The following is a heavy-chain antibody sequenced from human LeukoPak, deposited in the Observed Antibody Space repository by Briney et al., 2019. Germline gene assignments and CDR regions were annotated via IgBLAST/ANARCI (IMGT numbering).Heavy chain of an antibody. CDR1: GGSISSCY. CDR3: ARHGPYYYYGMDV. Sequence: KPSETLSLTCTVSGGSISSCYWSWIRQPPGKGLEWIGYIYYSGSTNYNPSLKSRVTISVDTSKNQFSLKLSSVTAADTAVYFCARHGPYYYYGMDVWGQGTTVTVSS. V-gene: IGHV4-59*08. J-gene: IGHJ6*02. CDR2: IYYSGST.